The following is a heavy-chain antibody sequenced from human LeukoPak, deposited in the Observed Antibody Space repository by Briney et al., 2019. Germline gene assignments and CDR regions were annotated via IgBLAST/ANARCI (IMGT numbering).Heavy chain of an antibody. D-gene: IGHD6-13*01. CDR1: GGSISSGDYS. V-gene: IGHV4-30-4*01. J-gene: IGHJ3*02. CDR2: IYYSGRT. Sequence: SETLSLTCTVSGGSISSGDYSWSWIRQPPGKGLEWIGYIYYSGRTYYNPSLKSRVTISVDTSKNQFSLKLSSVTAADTAVYYCAREGYSSSWYEDDAFDIWGQGTMVTVSS. CDR3: AREGYSSSWYEDDAFDI.